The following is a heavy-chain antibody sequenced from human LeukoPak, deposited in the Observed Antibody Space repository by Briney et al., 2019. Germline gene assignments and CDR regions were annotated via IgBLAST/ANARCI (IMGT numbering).Heavy chain of an antibody. Sequence: GGSLRLSCAASGFSFDDYAMHWVRQAPGKGLEWVSGISWNSGNIGYADSVKGRFTISRDNAKNSLYLQMNSLRADDTALYYCAKDTRGYSYGSYFDYWGQGTLVTVSS. J-gene: IGHJ4*02. CDR3: AKDTRGYSYGSYFDY. CDR1: GFSFDDYA. CDR2: ISWNSGNI. D-gene: IGHD5-18*01. V-gene: IGHV3-9*01.